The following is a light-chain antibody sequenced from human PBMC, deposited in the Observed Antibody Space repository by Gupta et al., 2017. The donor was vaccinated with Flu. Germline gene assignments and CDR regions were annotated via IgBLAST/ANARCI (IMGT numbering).Light chain of an antibody. CDR3: SSYTSSSTRV. CDR2: DVN. J-gene: IGLJ3*02. V-gene: IGLV2-14*01. Sequence: QSALTQPASVSGSPGQSITISCTGTSSDVGGYNHVAWYQQHPGKAPKLLIYDVNNRPSGVSNRFSGSKPGNTASLSISGLQAEDEAQYYCSSYTSSSTRVFGGGTKVTVL. CDR1: SSDVGGYNH.